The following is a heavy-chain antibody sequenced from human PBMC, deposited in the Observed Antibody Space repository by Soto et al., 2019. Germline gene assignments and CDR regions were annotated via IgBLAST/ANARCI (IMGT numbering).Heavy chain of an antibody. J-gene: IGHJ6*02. CDR2: TYYRSKWYH. CDR3: ARESSGWYDRFRSEYYYYGVDV. D-gene: IGHD6-19*01. CDR1: GDSVSSNTAA. V-gene: IGHV6-1*01. Sequence: SQTLSLTCAISGDSVSSNTAAWSWIRQSPSRGLGWLGKTYYRSKWYHDYPVSVKSRITIYPDSSKNQISLHLNSVTPEDTAVYYCARESSGWYDRFRSEYYYYGVDVWGRGTTVTVSS.